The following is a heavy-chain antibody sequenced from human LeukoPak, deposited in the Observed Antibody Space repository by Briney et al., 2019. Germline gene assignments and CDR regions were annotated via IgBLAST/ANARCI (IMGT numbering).Heavy chain of an antibody. V-gene: IGHV4-59*12. CDR1: GGSISSYY. CDR2: IYYNGST. CDR3: ARDRHITIFGVVPHRWFDP. Sequence: SETLSLTCTVSGGSISSYYWSWIRQPPGKGLEWIGNIYYNGSTYYNPSLKSRLSMSVDTSKNQFSLKLSSVTAADTAVYYCARDRHITIFGVVPHRWFDPWGQGTLVTVSS. J-gene: IGHJ5*02. D-gene: IGHD3-3*01.